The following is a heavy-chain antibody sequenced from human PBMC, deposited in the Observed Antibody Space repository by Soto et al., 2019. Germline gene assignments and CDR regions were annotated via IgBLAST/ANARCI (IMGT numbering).Heavy chain of an antibody. J-gene: IGHJ6*02. D-gene: IGHD6-13*01. CDR2: IWYDGSNK. V-gene: IGHV3-33*01. CDR3: AREIGGSSSWYYYYGMDV. CDR1: GFTFSSYG. Sequence: LRLSCAASGFTFSSYGMHWVRQAPGKGLEWVAVIWYDGSNKYYADSVKGRFTISRDNSKNTLYLQMNSLRAGDTAVYYCAREIGGSSSWYYYYGMDVWGQGTTVTVSS.